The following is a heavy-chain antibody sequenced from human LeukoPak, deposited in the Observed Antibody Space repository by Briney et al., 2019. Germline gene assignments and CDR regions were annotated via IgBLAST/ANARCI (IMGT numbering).Heavy chain of an antibody. CDR1: GFTFSSYS. CDR3: ASAYYYDSSGYYPYGEYFQH. D-gene: IGHD3-22*01. Sequence: GGSLRLACAAYGFTFSSYSMNWVRQAPGKGLEWVSSISVSSSYIYYADSVKGRFTISRDNAKNSLYLQMSSLRAEDTAVYYCASAYYYDSSGYYPYGEYFQHWGQGTLVTVSS. CDR2: ISVSSSYI. J-gene: IGHJ1*01. V-gene: IGHV3-21*01.